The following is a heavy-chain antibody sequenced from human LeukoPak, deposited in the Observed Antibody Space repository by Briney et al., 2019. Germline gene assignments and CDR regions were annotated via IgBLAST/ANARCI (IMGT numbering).Heavy chain of an antibody. CDR3: AKGTKAVAGTLVDY. CDR2: ISGSGGST. CDR1: GFTFSSYA. V-gene: IGHV3-23*01. D-gene: IGHD6-19*01. J-gene: IGHJ4*02. Sequence: GGSLRLSCAASGFTFSSYAMSWVRQAPGKGLDWVSAISGSGGSTDYADSVKGRLTISQDNSKNTLYVQMTSLRAEHTAVYYCAKGTKAVAGTLVDYWGQGTMVTVSS.